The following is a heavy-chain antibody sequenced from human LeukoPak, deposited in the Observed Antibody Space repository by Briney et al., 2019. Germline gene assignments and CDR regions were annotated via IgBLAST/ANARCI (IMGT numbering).Heavy chain of an antibody. V-gene: IGHV7-4-1*02. CDR1: GYTFINYA. J-gene: IGHJ4*02. D-gene: IGHD6-13*01. CDR2: INTNTGNP. Sequence: ASVKVSCKASGYTFINYAMNWVRQAPGQGLEWMGWINTNTGNPTYAQDFTGRSVFSLDTSVSTAYLQISSLKAEDTAVYYCARTPGSSWSTFDYWGQGTLVTVSS. CDR3: ARTPGSSWSTFDY.